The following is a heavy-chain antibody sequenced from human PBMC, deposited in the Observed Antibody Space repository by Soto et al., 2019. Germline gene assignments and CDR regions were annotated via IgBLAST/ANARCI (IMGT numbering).Heavy chain of an antibody. V-gene: IGHV4-31*03. J-gene: IGHJ6*02. CDR1: GGSTSSGGFY. CDR2: IYYSGIS. D-gene: IGHD5-18*01. CDR3: ARNGYTYGMDV. Sequence: SETLSLTCTVSGGSTSSGGFYWSWIRQHPGKGLEWIGYIYYSGISYYNPSLKSRVSISLDTSRNQFSMTLNSVTAADTAVYYCARNGYTYGMDVWGQGAAVTVSS.